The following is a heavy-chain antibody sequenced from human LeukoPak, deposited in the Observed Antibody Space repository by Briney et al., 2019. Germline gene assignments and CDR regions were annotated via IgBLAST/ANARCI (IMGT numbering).Heavy chain of an antibody. Sequence: GGSLRLSCAASGFTFSSYSMNWVRQAPGKGLEWVSFISTSSSYIYYADSMKGRVTISRDNAKNSLYLQLNSLRAEDTAVYFCARANSSWYSFDYWGQGTLVTVSS. D-gene: IGHD6-13*01. CDR2: ISTSSSYI. CDR3: ARANSSWYSFDY. J-gene: IGHJ4*02. CDR1: GFTFSSYS. V-gene: IGHV3-21*01.